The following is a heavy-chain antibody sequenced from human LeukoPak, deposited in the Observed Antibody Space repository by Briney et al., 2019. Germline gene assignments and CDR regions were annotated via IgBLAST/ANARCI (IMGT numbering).Heavy chain of an antibody. D-gene: IGHD3-10*01. J-gene: IGHJ6*03. Sequence: GGSLRLPCAASGFTVSSNYMSWVRQAPGKGLEWVSVIYSGGSTYYADSVKGRFTVSRDNSKNTLYLQMNSLRAEDTAVYYCASGSGSYRTPYYYMDVWGTRTTVTVSS. CDR3: ASGSGSYRTPYYYMDV. CDR1: GFTVSSNY. CDR2: IYSGGST. V-gene: IGHV3-53*01.